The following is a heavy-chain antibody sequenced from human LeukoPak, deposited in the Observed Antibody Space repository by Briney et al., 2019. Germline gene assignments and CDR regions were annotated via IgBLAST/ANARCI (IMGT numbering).Heavy chain of an antibody. CDR1: GCTFSTYA. CDR2: TSGNGGKT. Sequence: PGGSLRLSCAASGCTFSTYAMSWVRRAPGKGLEWVSATSGNGGKTYYADSVKGRFTISRDNSKNTLYLRMSSLRAEDTAVYYCAKDGGYYFDYWGQGTLVTVSS. J-gene: IGHJ4*02. V-gene: IGHV3-23*01. CDR3: AKDGGYYFDY.